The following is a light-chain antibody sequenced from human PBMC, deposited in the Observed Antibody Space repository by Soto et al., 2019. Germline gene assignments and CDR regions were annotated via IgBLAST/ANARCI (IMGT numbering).Light chain of an antibody. CDR3: QHYNSYSEA. Sequence: DIQMTQSPSSLSASVGDTVTITCRASQTISSWLAWYQQKLGKAPKLLIYKASTLKSGDPSRFSGSGSGTEFTLTISSLQPDDFATYYCQHYNSYSEALGQGTKVDIK. CDR2: KAS. V-gene: IGKV1-5*03. CDR1: QTISSW. J-gene: IGKJ1*01.